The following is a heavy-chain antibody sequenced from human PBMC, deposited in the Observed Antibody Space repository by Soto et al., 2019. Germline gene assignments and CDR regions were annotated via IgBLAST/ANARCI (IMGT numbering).Heavy chain of an antibody. D-gene: IGHD5-18*01. Sequence: QVQLQQWGAGLLKPSETLSLTCAVYGGSFSGYYWSWIRQPPGKGLEGIGEINHSGSTNYNPSLXSXVXXSVDTSKNQFSLKLSSVTAADTAVYYCARGVTPDYWGQGTLVTVSS. CDR2: INHSGST. V-gene: IGHV4-34*01. CDR3: ARGVTPDY. J-gene: IGHJ4*02. CDR1: GGSFSGYY.